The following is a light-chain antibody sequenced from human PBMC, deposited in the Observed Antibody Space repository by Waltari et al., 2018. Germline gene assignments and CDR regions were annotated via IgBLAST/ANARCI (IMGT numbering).Light chain of an antibody. CDR2: DVN. Sequence: QSALTQPRSVSGSPGQSVTISCTGTSSDVGGYDFVSWYQQHPGKAPKLIIYDVNKRPSGVPDRFSGSKSGNTASLTIAGLQAEDETDDYCCSYAGTYTFVLFGGGTRLTVL. CDR3: CSYAGTYTFVL. V-gene: IGLV2-11*01. CDR1: SSDVGGYDF. J-gene: IGLJ2*01.